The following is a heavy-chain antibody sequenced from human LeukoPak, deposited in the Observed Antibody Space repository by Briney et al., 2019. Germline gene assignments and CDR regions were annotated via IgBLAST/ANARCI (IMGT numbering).Heavy chain of an antibody. D-gene: IGHD6-19*01. CDR1: GFTFSSYA. Sequence: GGSLRLSCAASGFTFSSYAMSWVRQAPGKGLEWVSAISGSGGSTYYADPVKGRFTISRDNSKNTLYLQMNSLRAEDTAVYYCAKSPEQWLGPLDYWGQGTLVTVSS. CDR2: ISGSGGST. V-gene: IGHV3-23*01. J-gene: IGHJ4*02. CDR3: AKSPEQWLGPLDY.